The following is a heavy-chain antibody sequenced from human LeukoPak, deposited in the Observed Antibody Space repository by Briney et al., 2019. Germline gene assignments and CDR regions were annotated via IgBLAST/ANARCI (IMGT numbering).Heavy chain of an antibody. V-gene: IGHV4-34*01. Sequence: SETLSLTCAVYGGSFSGYYWSWIRQPPGKGLGWIGEINHSGSTNYNPSLQSRVTISVDTSKNQFSLHLSSVPAADTAVYYCARVRRDFWSGYYCYYYYYMDVWGKGTTVTVSS. CDR2: INHSGST. CDR1: GGSFSGYY. J-gene: IGHJ6*03. D-gene: IGHD3-3*01. CDR3: ARVRRDFWSGYYCYYYYYMDV.